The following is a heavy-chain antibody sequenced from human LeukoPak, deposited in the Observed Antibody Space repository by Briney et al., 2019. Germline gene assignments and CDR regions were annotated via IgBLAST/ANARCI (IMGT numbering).Heavy chain of an antibody. D-gene: IGHD6-13*01. CDR3: ARDLWAQQEGDGFDI. CDR2: INQDESVK. V-gene: IGHV3-7*03. Sequence: PGGSLRLSCAASGFTFTKYWMSWVRQAPGKRLECVASINQDESVKRYVDSAKGRFTISRDSTQNSVYLEMNSLTAEDTALYYCARDLWAQQEGDGFDIWGQGTMVTVSS. J-gene: IGHJ3*02. CDR1: GFTFTKYW.